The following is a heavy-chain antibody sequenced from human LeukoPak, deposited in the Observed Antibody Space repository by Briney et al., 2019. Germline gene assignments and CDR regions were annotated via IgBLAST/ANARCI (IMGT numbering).Heavy chain of an antibody. V-gene: IGHV3-23*01. D-gene: IGHD1-26*01. CDR1: GFTLSTNA. CDR2: ISGSGAST. CDR3: AKDVGKWESLHFFDY. Sequence: GGSLRLSCLTSGFTLSTNAMSWVRQAPGKGLEWISGISGSGASTYYADSVKGRFTISRDDSRNTLYLQMNSLRGDDTAVYYCAKDVGKWESLHFFDYWGQGTLVAVSS. J-gene: IGHJ4*02.